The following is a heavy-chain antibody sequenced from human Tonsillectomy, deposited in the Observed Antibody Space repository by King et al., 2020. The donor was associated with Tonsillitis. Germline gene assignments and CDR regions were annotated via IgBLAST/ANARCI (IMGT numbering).Heavy chain of an antibody. CDR1: GFTFSSYG. V-gene: IGHV3-48*01. CDR3: TRGGTARPDY. Sequence: VQLVESGGGLVQSGGSLRLSCAASGFTFSSYGMNWVRQAPGKGLEWLSYISSSSGSTNYADSVKGRFTISRDNAKSSLYLQLNSLGAEDTAVYYCTRGGTARPDYWGQGALVTVSS. J-gene: IGHJ4*02. CDR2: ISSSSGST. D-gene: IGHD1-14*01.